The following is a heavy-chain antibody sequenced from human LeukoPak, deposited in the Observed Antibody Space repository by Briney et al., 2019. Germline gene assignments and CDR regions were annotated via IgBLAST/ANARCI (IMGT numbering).Heavy chain of an antibody. CDR3: ARHVNYYGSGSYCNCYYYGMDV. J-gene: IGHJ6*02. CDR2: IYYSGNT. V-gene: IGHV4-59*08. Sequence: PSETLSLTCTVSGGSISSYYWSWIRQPPGKGLEWIGYIYYSGNTNYNPSLKSRVTISVDTPKNQFSLTLSSVTAADTAVYYCARHVNYYGSGSYCNCYYYGMDVWGQGTTVTVSS. D-gene: IGHD3-10*01. CDR1: GGSISSYY.